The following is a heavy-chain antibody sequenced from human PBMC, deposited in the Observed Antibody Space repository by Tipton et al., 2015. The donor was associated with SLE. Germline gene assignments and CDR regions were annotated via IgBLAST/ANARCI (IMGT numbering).Heavy chain of an antibody. Sequence: TLSLTCTVSGGSISSYYWSWIRQPPGKGLEWIGYTYYSGSTNYNPSLKSRVTISVDTSKNQFSLKLSSVTAADTAVYYCARDQGSSSGIQHWGQGTLVTVSS. CDR2: TYYSGST. D-gene: IGHD6-13*01. J-gene: IGHJ1*01. CDR3: ARDQGSSSGIQH. CDR1: GGSISSYY. V-gene: IGHV4-59*01.